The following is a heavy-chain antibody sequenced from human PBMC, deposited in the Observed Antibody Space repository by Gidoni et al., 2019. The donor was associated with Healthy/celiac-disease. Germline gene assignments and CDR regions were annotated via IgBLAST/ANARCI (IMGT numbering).Heavy chain of an antibody. Sequence: QITLKESGPTLVKPTQTLTLTCTFSGFSLSPSGVGVGWIRQPPGKALEWLALIYWNDDKRYSPSLKSRLTITKDTSKNQVVLTMTNMDPVDTATYYCAHMLGITIFGVVITNWYFDLWGRGTLVTVSS. D-gene: IGHD3-3*01. CDR1: GFSLSPSGVG. V-gene: IGHV2-5*01. J-gene: IGHJ2*01. CDR3: AHMLGITIFGVVITNWYFDL. CDR2: IYWNDDK.